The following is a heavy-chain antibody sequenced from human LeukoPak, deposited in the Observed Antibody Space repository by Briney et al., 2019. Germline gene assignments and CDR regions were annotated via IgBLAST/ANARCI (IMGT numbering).Heavy chain of an antibody. J-gene: IGHJ4*02. V-gene: IGHV1-58*02. CDR2: IVVGSGNT. CDR1: GFTFTSSA. Sequence: ASVKVSCKASGFTFTSSAMQWVRQARGQRLEWIGWIVVGSGNTNYAQKFQERVTITRDMSTSTAYMELSSLRSEDTAVYYCAAVGRVTMVRGVIIIPQWGQGTLVTVSS. CDR3: AAVGRVTMVRGVIIIPQ. D-gene: IGHD3-10*01.